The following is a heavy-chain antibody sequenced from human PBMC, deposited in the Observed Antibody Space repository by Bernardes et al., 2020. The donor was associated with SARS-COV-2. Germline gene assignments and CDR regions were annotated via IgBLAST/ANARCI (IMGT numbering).Heavy chain of an antibody. CDR2: INPNSGGT. Sequence: ASVKVSCKASGYTFTGYCMHWVRQAPGQGLEWMGWINPNSGGTNYAQKFQGRVTMTRDTSISTAYMELSRLRSDDTAVYYCAIPPTNYDRYGMDVWGQGTTVTVSS. J-gene: IGHJ6*02. D-gene: IGHD3-22*01. CDR3: AIPPTNYDRYGMDV. V-gene: IGHV1-2*02. CDR1: GYTFTGYC.